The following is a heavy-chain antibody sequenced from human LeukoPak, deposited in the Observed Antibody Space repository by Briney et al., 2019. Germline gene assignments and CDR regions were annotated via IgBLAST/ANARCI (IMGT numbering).Heavy chain of an antibody. Sequence: ASETLSLTCTVSGGSISSYYWSWIRQPPGKGLEWIGYIYYSGSTNYNPSPKSRVTISVDTSKNQFSLKLSSVTAADTAVYYCASSSWYAYFQHWGQGTLVTVSS. J-gene: IGHJ1*01. CDR1: GGSISSYY. D-gene: IGHD6-13*01. V-gene: IGHV4-59*01. CDR3: ASSSWYAYFQH. CDR2: IYYSGST.